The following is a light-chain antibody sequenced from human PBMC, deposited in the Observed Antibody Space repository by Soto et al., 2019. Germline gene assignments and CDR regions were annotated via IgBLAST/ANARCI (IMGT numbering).Light chain of an antibody. Sequence: EIVLTQSPDTLSLSPGERATLSCRSSQTVTIGYLARYQQKTGQAPRLLIYGVSTGATGIPDRFSGSGSGTDFTLTISSLQPEDFATYYCQQSYSTLRTFGQGTKVDI. V-gene: IGKV3-20*01. CDR2: GVS. J-gene: IGKJ1*01. CDR3: QQSYSTLRT. CDR1: QTVTIGY.